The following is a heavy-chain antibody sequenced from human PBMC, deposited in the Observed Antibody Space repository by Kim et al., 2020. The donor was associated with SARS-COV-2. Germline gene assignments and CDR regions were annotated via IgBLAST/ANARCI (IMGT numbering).Heavy chain of an antibody. V-gene: IGHV7-4-1*02. J-gene: IGHJ1*01. Sequence: GNQTYAQGFTGRFVFALDTAVSTAYLQISSLKAEDTAVYYCAREAPEYFQHWGQGTLVTVSS. CDR3: AREAPEYFQH. CDR2: GNQ.